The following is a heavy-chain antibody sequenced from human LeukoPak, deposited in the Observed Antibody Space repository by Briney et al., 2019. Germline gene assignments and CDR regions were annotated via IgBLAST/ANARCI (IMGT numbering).Heavy chain of an antibody. J-gene: IGHJ4*02. D-gene: IGHD5-12*01. V-gene: IGHV3-21*05. CDR3: ARDSGRSGSLDY. CDR2: IDSRGTYI. Sequence: GGSLRLSCAASGFTFSTDAMKWVRQAPGKGLECVSHIDSRGTYILYADSVKGRLTISRDNAKNSLYLQVSSLRAEDTAVYYCARDSGRSGSLDYWGQGTLVTVSS. CDR1: GFTFSTDA.